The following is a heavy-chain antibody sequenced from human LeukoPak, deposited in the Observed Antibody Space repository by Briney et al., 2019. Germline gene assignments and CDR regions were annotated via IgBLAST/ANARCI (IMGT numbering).Heavy chain of an antibody. CDR1: GGSINDYY. CDR3: ARVPGSSWFDP. V-gene: IGHV4-59*01. Sequence: SETLSLTCTVSGGSINDYYWSWIRQPPGKGLEWIGYIYSSGSTTYNPSLEGRVTILIDTSKNHFSLKLSSVTAADTAVYYCARVPGSSWFDPWGQGTLVTVSS. J-gene: IGHJ5*02. D-gene: IGHD5-12*01. CDR2: IYSSGST.